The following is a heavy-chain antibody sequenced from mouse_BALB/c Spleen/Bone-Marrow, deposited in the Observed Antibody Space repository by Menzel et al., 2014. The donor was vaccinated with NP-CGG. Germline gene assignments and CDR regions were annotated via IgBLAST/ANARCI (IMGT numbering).Heavy chain of an antibody. CDR3: AREDGLWYFDV. Sequence: LKESGAELMKPGASVKISCKATGYTFSSYWIEWVKQRPGHGLEWIGEILPGSGSTNYNEKFKGKATFTADTSSNTAYMQLSSLTSEDSAVYYCAREDGLWYFDVWGAGTTVTVSS. J-gene: IGHJ1*01. V-gene: IGHV1-9*01. D-gene: IGHD1-1*01. CDR1: GYTFSSYW. CDR2: ILPGSGST.